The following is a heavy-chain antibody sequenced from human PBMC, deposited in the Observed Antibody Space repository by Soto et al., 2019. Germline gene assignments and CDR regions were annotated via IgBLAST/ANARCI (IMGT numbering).Heavy chain of an antibody. CDR2: IQYYGYS. J-gene: IGHJ6*02. CDR3: ARQGFGSLHGLVDV. V-gene: IGHV4-59*08. D-gene: IGHD3-10*01. CDR1: GGSITNYY. Sequence: QVQLQESGPGLVKPSETLSLTCTVSGGSITNYYCSWFRQPPGKGLEWIGYIQYYGYSSYNLSLTSRVTKSMDPSKTQSSLLLEFGTATDTAVYYCARQGFGSLHGLVDVWGQGTTVIVSS.